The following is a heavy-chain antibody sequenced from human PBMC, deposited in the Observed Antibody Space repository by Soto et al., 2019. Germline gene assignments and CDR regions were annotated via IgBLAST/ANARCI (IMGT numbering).Heavy chain of an antibody. CDR1: GYTFTSYY. CDR3: ARDADVLLWFGELLHQALDV. D-gene: IGHD3-10*01. V-gene: IGHV1-46*01. Sequence: ASVKVSCKASGYTFTSYYMHWVRQAPGQGLEWMGIINPSGGSTSYAQKFQGRVTMTRDTSTSTVYMGLSSLRSEDTAVYYCARDADVLLWFGELLHQALDVWGQGTTVTVSS. J-gene: IGHJ6*02. CDR2: INPSGGST.